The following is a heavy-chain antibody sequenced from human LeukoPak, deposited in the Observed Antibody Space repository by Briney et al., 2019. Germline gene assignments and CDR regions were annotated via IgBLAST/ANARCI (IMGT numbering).Heavy chain of an antibody. D-gene: IGHD2/OR15-2a*01. Sequence: GASVKVSCKASGYTFTGYYMHWVRQAPGQGLEWMGWINPNSGGTNYAQIFQGWVTMTRDTSISTAYMELSSLRSEDTAVYYCARRYLYYFDYWGQGTLVTVSS. CDR2: INPNSGGT. CDR1: GYTFTGYY. J-gene: IGHJ4*02. CDR3: ARRYLYYFDY. V-gene: IGHV1-2*04.